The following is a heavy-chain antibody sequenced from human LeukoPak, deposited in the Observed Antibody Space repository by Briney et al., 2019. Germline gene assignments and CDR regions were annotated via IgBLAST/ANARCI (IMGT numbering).Heavy chain of an antibody. CDR3: ATPCLSGTFIGICH. Sequence: GGSLRLSCAASGFTFSSYWMSWVRQAPGKGLEWVANIKQDGSEKYYVDSVKGRFTISRDNSKNTLYLQMNSLRAEDTAVYYCATPCLSGTFIGICHWGQGTLVTVSS. D-gene: IGHD1-26*01. J-gene: IGHJ4*02. CDR1: GFTFSSYW. V-gene: IGHV3-7*01. CDR2: IKQDGSEK.